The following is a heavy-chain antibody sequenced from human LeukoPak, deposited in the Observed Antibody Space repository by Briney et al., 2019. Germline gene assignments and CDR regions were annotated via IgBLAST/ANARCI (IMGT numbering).Heavy chain of an antibody. Sequence: SETLSLTCTVSGGSISSYYWSWIRQPPGKGLEWIGYIYYSGSTNYNPSLKSRVTISVDTSKNQFSLKLSSVTAADTAVYYCARDVDYWGQGTRVTVSS. J-gene: IGHJ4*02. CDR2: IYYSGST. CDR1: GGSISSYY. V-gene: IGHV4-59*01. CDR3: ARDVDY.